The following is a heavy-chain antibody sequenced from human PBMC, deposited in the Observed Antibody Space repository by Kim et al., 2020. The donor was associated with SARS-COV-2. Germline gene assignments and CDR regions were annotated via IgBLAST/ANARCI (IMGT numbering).Heavy chain of an antibody. CDR2: FDRKRAAT. CDR3: ATASPTYIAVWYVSETHYYDMDV. D-gene: IGHD3-16*01. J-gene: IGHJ6*02. CDR1: GYTLSELS. V-gene: IGHV1-24*01. Sequence: ASVKVSCKVSGYTLSELSMHWVRQAPGKGLEWMGGFDRKRAATIYAQKFQGRVTMTEDTFTDTAYMELSSLTSEDTAIYYCATASPTYIAVWYVSETHYYDMDVWGQGTTVIVSS.